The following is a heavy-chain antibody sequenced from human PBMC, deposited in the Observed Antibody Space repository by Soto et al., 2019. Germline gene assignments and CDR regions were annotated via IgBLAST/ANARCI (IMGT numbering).Heavy chain of an antibody. CDR1: GYTFTSYA. CDR2: INAGNGNT. J-gene: IGHJ1*01. V-gene: IGHV1-3*01. D-gene: IGHD2-15*01. CDR3: ARGYCSGGSCYSSLFPH. Sequence: ASVKVSCKASGYTFTSYAMHWVRQAPGQRLEWMGWINAGNGNTKYSQRFQGRVTITRDTSASTAYMELSSLRSEDTAVYYCARGYCSGGSCYSSLFPHWGQGTLVTVSS.